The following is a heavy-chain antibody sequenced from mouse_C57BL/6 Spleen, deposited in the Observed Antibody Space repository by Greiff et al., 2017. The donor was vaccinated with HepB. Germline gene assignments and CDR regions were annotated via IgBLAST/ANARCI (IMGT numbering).Heavy chain of an antibody. D-gene: IGHD1-1*01. CDR1: GFTFTDYY. Sequence: VQLQQSGPVLVKPGPSVKISCKASGFTFTDYYMHWVKQSHGKSLEWIGLVYPYNGGTSYNQKFKGKATLTVDTSSSTAYMELNSLTSEDSAVYYCARFDYYGSSYEGYFDVWGTGTTVTVSS. CDR3: ARFDYYGSSYEGYFDV. V-gene: IGHV1-36*01. CDR2: VYPYNGGT. J-gene: IGHJ1*03.